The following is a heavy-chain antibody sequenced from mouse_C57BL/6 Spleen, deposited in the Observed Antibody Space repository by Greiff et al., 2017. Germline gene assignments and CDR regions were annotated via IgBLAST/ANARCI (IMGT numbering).Heavy chain of an antibody. CDR2: ISSGGSYT. D-gene: IGHD2-4*01. CDR1: GFTFSSYG. J-gene: IGHJ3*01. V-gene: IGHV5-6*01. Sequence: EVKLMESGGDLVKPGGSLKLSCAASGFTFSSYGMSWVRPTPDKRLEWVATISSGGSYTYYPDSVKGRFTISRDNAKNTLYLQMSSLKSEDTAMYYCARHDGYDYDAWFAYWGQGTLVTVSA. CDR3: ARHDGYDYDAWFAY.